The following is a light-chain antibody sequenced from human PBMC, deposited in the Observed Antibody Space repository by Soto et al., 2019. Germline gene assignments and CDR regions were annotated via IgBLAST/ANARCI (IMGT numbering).Light chain of an antibody. CDR3: QQYNHYSGLT. V-gene: IGKV1-5*01. J-gene: IGKJ4*01. Sequence: DIQLTLSPSILSASVRARVPITCRASHGISRWLAWYQQKPGKAPKLLIYDASSLESGVPSRFSGSGSGTEFTLTISSLQPDDFATYYCQQYNHYSGLTFGGGTKVDIK. CDR1: HGISRW. CDR2: DAS.